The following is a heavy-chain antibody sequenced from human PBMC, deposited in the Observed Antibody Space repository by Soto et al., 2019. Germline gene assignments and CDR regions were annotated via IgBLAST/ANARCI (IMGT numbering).Heavy chain of an antibody. CDR3: AATVFGEYSHYDLDV. J-gene: IGHJ6*02. CDR1: GDSITSVGYS. Sequence: SETLSLTCAVSGDSITSVGYSWSWIRQPPGKALEWIGYIYHTGTTYYTAALKSRVTISLDRSKNRISLSLNSVTAADTAVYYCAATVFGEYSHYDLDVWGQGTTVTVSS. V-gene: IGHV4-30-2*01. D-gene: IGHD3-3*01. CDR2: IYHTGTT.